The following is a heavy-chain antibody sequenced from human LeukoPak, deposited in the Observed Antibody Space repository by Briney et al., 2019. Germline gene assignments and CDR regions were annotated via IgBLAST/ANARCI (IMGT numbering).Heavy chain of an antibody. J-gene: IGHJ2*01. V-gene: IGHV3-7*05. Sequence: GGSLRLSCAASGFTFSSSWMSWVRQAPGKGLEWLANVKTDGSEKFYVDSVKGRFTISRDNAKNSLYLQMNSLRAEDTAVYYCTREDNWYFDLWGRGTLVTVSS. CDR3: TREDNWYFDL. CDR2: VKTDGSEK. CDR1: GFTFSSSW.